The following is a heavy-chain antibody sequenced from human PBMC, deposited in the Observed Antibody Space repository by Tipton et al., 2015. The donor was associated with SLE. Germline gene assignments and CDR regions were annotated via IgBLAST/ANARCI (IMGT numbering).Heavy chain of an antibody. D-gene: IGHD3-3*01. Sequence: SLRLSCAASGFTFSDYYMNWVRQAPGKGLEWVSSISSSSSYIYYADSVKGRFTISRDNSKNTLYMQMNSLRAEDTAVYYCARDNSDYDFWSGYSKYNWFDPWGQGTLVTVSS. CDR1: GFTFSDYY. CDR2: ISSSSSYI. V-gene: IGHV3-21*01. CDR3: ARDNSDYDFWSGYSKYNWFDP. J-gene: IGHJ5*02.